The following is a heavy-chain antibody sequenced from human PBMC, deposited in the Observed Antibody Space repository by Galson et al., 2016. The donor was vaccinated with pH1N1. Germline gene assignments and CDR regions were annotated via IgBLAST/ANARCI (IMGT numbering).Heavy chain of an antibody. D-gene: IGHD3-16*02. V-gene: IGHV3-7*01. CDR1: GFTFSNYW. CDR3: ARAIGSRSAY. J-gene: IGHJ4*02. CDR2: IKEDGSET. Sequence: SLRLSCAASGFTFSNYWMHWVRQVPGKGLEWVANIKEDGSETYYVDSVRGRFTTSRDNAKNSLYLQMNSLRDEETALYYCARAIGSRSAYWGQGTLVTVSS.